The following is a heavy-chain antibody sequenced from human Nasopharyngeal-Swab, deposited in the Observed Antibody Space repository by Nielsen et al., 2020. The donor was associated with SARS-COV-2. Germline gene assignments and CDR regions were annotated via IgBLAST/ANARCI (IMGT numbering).Heavy chain of an antibody. CDR2: ISYDGSNK. Sequence: GGSLRLACAASGFTFSSYGMHWVRQAPGKGLEWVAVISYDGSNKYYADPVKGRFTISRDNSKNTLYLQMNSLRAEDTAVYYCAKFIAVAWYYYYGMDVWGQGTTVTVSS. J-gene: IGHJ6*02. D-gene: IGHD6-19*01. CDR3: AKFIAVAWYYYYGMDV. V-gene: IGHV3-30*18. CDR1: GFTFSSYG.